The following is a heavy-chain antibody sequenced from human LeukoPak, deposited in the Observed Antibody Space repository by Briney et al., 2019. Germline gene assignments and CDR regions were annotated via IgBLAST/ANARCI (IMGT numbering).Heavy chain of an antibody. J-gene: IGHJ4*02. D-gene: IGHD3-10*01. CDR3: AGDYDSGPMVRGVTLDY. CDR1: GYTFTGYY. CDR2: INPNSGGT. Sequence: GASVKVSCKASGYTFTGYYMHWVRQAPGQGLEWMGRINPNSGGTNYAQKFQGRVTMTRDTSISTAYMELSRLRSDDTAVYYCAGDYDSGPMVRGVTLDYWGQGTLVTVSS. V-gene: IGHV1-2*06.